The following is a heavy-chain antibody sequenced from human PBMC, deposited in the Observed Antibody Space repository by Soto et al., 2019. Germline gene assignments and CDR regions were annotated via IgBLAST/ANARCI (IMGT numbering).Heavy chain of an antibody. V-gene: IGHV3-23*01. Sequence: PGGSLRLSCAASGFTFSTYAMSWVPQAPGKGLEWVSSFSGSDDTTYYADSVKGWFTISRDNSKDTLYLQMNGLRAEDTAVDYCAKGGGAVPAHCDSWGQGTLLTVSS. D-gene: IGHD2-2*01. CDR2: FSGSDDTT. J-gene: IGHJ4*02. CDR1: GFTFSTYA. CDR3: AKGGGAVPAHCDS.